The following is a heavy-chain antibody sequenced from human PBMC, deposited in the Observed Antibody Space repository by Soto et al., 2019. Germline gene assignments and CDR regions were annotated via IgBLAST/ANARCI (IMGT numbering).Heavy chain of an antibody. V-gene: IGHV4-59*01. D-gene: IGHD5-18*01. CDR3: ARIKRGYSYGSIIDF. CDR2: IFYSGSA. CDR1: GGSITNYY. J-gene: IGHJ4*02. Sequence: NPSETLSLTCTVSGGSITNYYWSWIRQPPGRGLKWIGYIFYSGSADYTPSLKSRATISVDTSKNQFSLKLRSVTAADTAVYYCARIKRGYSYGSIIDFWGQGIPVTVSS.